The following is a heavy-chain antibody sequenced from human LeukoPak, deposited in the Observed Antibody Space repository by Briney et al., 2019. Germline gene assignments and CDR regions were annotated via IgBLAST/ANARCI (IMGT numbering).Heavy chain of an antibody. V-gene: IGHV3-13*01. J-gene: IGHJ6*02. D-gene: IGHD4-17*01. CDR1: GFTFSSYD. CDR3: ARASIFYGDLTYYYYGMDV. Sequence: GGSLRLSCAAPGFTFSSYDMHWVRQATGKGLEWVSAIGTAGDTYYPGSVKGRFTISRENAKNSLYLQMNSLRAGDTAVYYCARASIFYGDLTYYYYGMDVWGQGTTATVSS. CDR2: IGTAGDT.